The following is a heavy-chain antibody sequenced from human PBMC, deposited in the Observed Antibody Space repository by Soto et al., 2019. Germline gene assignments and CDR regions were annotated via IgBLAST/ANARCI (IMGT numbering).Heavy chain of an antibody. CDR1: RFFFSSYA. D-gene: IGHD3-22*01. J-gene: IGHJ4*02. CDR3: AKRTRYYYDSSGFYYAY. CDR2: ISSSGDST. V-gene: IGHV3-23*01. Sequence: GGSLRLSCAASRFFFSSYAMSWVRQAPGKGLEWVSAISSSGDSTYYADSVKGRFAISRDNSKNTLFLQMNSLRAEDTAVYYCAKRTRYYYDSSGFYYAYWGQGTLVLVSS.